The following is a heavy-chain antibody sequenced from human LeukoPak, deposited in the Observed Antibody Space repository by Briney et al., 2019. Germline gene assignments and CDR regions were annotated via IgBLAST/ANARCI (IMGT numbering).Heavy chain of an antibody. CDR1: GFTVSSNY. Sequence: QSGGSLRLSCAASGFTVSSNYMSWVRQAPGKGLEWVSVIYSGGSTYYADSVKGRFTISRDNSKNTLCLQMNSLRAEDAAVYCCARDPYDSSGPMGDWGQGTLVTVSS. V-gene: IGHV3-53*01. CDR2: IYSGGST. D-gene: IGHD3-22*01. CDR3: ARDPYDSSGPMGD. J-gene: IGHJ4*02.